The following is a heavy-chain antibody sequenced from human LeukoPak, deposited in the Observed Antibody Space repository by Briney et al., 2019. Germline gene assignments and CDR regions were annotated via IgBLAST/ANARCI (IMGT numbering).Heavy chain of an antibody. D-gene: IGHD6-19*01. CDR3: ARVLRIAVAGKAPNYDLAI. V-gene: IGHV1-2*02. CDR1: GYTFTGYY. J-gene: IGHJ3*02. Sequence: GASVKVSCKASGYTFTGYYMHWVRQAPGQGLEWMGWINPNSGGTNYAQKFQGRVTMTRDTSISTAYMELSRLRSDDTAVYYCARVLRIAVAGKAPNYDLAIWGQGTMVTVSS. CDR2: INPNSGGT.